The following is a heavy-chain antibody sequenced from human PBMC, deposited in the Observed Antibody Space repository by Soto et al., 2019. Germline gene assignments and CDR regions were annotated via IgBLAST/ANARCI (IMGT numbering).Heavy chain of an antibody. J-gene: IGHJ4*02. D-gene: IGHD5-18*01. V-gene: IGHV3-30*18. CDR3: AKDRGRGYSYGYY. Sequence: QVQLVESGGGVVQPGRSLRLSCAASGFTFSSYGMHWVRQAPGKGLEWVAVISYDGSNNYYADSVKGRFTISRDNSKNTLYLQMNSLRAEDTAVYYCAKDRGRGYSYGYYWGQGTLVTVSS. CDR2: ISYDGSNN. CDR1: GFTFSSYG.